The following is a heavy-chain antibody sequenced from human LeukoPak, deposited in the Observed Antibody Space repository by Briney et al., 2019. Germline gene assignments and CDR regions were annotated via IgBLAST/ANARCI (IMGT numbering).Heavy chain of an antibody. J-gene: IGHJ5*02. V-gene: IGHV3-23*01. Sequence: PGGSLRLSCAASGFTFSNYAISWVRQAPGKGLEWVSGISGIDGTTYYADSVKGRFTISRDTSKNTLYLQMNSLRAEDTAVYYCAKDPAACGGDCYSAVRWFDPWGQGTLVTVSS. D-gene: IGHD2-21*02. CDR3: AKDPAACGGDCYSAVRWFDP. CDR1: GFTFSNYA. CDR2: ISGIDGTT.